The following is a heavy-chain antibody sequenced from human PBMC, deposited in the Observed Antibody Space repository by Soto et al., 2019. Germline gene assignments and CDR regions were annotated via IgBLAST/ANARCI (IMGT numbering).Heavy chain of an antibody. CDR3: ARLGIAAAGDYYYYYYGMDV. CDR2: IDPSDSYT. J-gene: IGHJ6*02. D-gene: IGHD6-13*01. V-gene: IGHV5-10-1*01. Sequence: GESLKISCKGSGYSFTSYWISWVRQMPGKGLEWMGRIDPSDSYTNYSPSFQGHVTISADKSISTAYLQWSSLKASDTAMYYCARLGIAAAGDYYYYYYGMDVWGQGTTVTVSS. CDR1: GYSFTSYW.